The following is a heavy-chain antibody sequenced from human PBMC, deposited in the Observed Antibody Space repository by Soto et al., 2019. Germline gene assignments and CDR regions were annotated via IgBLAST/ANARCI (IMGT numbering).Heavy chain of an antibody. D-gene: IGHD5-18*01. J-gene: IGHJ4*02. V-gene: IGHV1-18*01. Sequence: APVKVSCKASGYTFNTYSISWVRQAPGQGLEWMGWISGYNGDTHYAQKFQGRVTMTTDTSTSTAYMELRSLRSDDTAMYYCARENVLSYVDTAMVDYFDYWGQGTVATAPQ. CDR1: GYTFNTYS. CDR2: ISGYNGDT. CDR3: ARENVLSYVDTAMVDYFDY.